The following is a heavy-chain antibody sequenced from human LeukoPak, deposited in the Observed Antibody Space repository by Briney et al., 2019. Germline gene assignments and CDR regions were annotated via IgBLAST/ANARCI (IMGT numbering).Heavy chain of an antibody. Sequence: GGSLRLSCATAGVTFSNDEMNWVRQAPGKGLEWVSYITTSGNTIYYADSVKGRFTISRDNAKNSLYLQMNSLRAEDTAVCYCARDSVAGSQDSFDIWGQGTKVTVSS. D-gene: IGHD6-19*01. CDR1: GVTFSNDE. V-gene: IGHV3-48*03. CDR3: ARDSVAGSQDSFDI. J-gene: IGHJ3*02. CDR2: ITTSGNTI.